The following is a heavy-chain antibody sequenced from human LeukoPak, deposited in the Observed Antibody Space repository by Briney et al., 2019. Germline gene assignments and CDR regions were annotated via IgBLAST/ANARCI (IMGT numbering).Heavy chain of an antibody. Sequence: PSETLSLTCTVSGGSISSYYWSWIRQPPGKGLEWIGYINYSGSTNYNPSLKSRVTISVDTSKNQFSLKLSSVTAADTAVYYCARGPIVVVITTDDAFDIWGQGTMVTVSS. CDR1: GGSISSYY. V-gene: IGHV4-59*01. CDR3: ARGPIVVVITTDDAFDI. J-gene: IGHJ3*02. CDR2: INYSGST. D-gene: IGHD3-22*01.